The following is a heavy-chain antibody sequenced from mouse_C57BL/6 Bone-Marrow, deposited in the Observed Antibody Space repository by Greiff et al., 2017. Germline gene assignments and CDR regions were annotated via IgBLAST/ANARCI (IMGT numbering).Heavy chain of an antibody. Sequence: VQLQQSGPVLVKPGASVKMSCKASGYTFTDYYMNWVKQSHGKSLEWIGVINPYNGGTSYNQKFKGKATLTVDKSSSTAYMELNSLTSEDSAVYYCAPRDYGKGDWYFDVWGTGTTVTVSS. CDR3: APRDYGKGDWYFDV. CDR2: INPYNGGT. V-gene: IGHV1-19*01. J-gene: IGHJ1*03. D-gene: IGHD2-1*01. CDR1: GYTFTDYY.